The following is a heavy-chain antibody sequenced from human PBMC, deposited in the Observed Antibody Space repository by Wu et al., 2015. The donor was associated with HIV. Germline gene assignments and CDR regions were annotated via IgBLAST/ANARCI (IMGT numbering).Heavy chain of an antibody. CDR2: IIPVFVTP. J-gene: IGHJ6*02. V-gene: IGHV1-69*13. CDR1: GGSFSDYA. D-gene: IGHD2-15*01. CDR3: ARGSVVVVVAATLPYYYGMDV. Sequence: QVHLVQSGPEVKKPGSSVKVSCQASGGSFSDYAISWVRQAPGQGLEWMGRIIPVFVTPIYAQTLQGRVTITADESTSTAYMELSSLRSEDTAVYYCARGSVVVVVAATLPYYYGMDVWGQGP.